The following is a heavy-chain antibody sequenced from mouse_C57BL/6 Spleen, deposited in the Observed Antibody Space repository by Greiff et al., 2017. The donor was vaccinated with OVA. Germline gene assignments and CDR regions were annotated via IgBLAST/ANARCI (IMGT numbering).Heavy chain of an antibody. CDR1: GFTFSDYG. D-gene: IGHD1-1*01. V-gene: IGHV5-17*01. CDR3: ARPHYYGSSYAMDY. J-gene: IGHJ4*01. CDR2: ISSGSSTI. Sequence: EVHLVESGGGLVKPGGSLKLSCAASGFTFSDYGMHWVRQAPEKGLEWVAYISSGSSTIYYADTLKGRFTISRDNAKKTLFLQMTSLRSEDTAMYYCARPHYYGSSYAMDYWGQGTSVTVSS.